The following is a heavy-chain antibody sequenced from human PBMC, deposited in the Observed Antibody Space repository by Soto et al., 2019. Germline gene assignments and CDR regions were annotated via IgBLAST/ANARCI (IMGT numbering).Heavy chain of an antibody. J-gene: IGHJ5*02. CDR2: IYWNDDK. CDR1: GFSLSTSGVG. D-gene: IGHD6-13*01. CDR3: AHEYSSSWYNWFDP. Sequence: QITLKESGPTLVKPTQTLTLTCTFSGFSLSTSGVGVGWIRQPPGKALEWLALIYWNDDKRYSPSLKSRLTIPKDTSKNQVVLTMTNMDPVDTATYYCAHEYSSSWYNWFDPWGQGTLVTVSS. V-gene: IGHV2-5*01.